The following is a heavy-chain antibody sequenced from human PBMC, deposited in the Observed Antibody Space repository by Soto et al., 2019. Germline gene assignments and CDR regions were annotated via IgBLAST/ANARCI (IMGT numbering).Heavy chain of an antibody. CDR2: IYYSGST. CDR1: GGCTSSGGYY. J-gene: IGHJ6*02. D-gene: IGHD4-17*01. Sequence: ILSLTCTVAGGCTSSGGYYWSWIRQHPGKGLEWIGYIYYSGSTYYNPSLKSRVTISVDTSKNQFSLKLSSVTAADTAVYYWAREDGYYYYGMDVWGQGTTVTVSS. CDR3: AREDGYYYYGMDV. V-gene: IGHV4-31*03.